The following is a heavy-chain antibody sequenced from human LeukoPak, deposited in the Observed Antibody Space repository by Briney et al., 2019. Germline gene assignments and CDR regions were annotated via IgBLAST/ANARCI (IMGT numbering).Heavy chain of an antibody. D-gene: IGHD3-10*02. J-gene: IGHJ4*02. Sequence: GGSLRLSCAASGFTFSDYWMNWVRQAPGKGLEWVAYIKQDGSEKSHVGSVQSRFTTSRDDCTKSLYLAMNSLRAEDTAVCYCARGVRTAQSPWSNTRIFDYWGQGILVTVSS. CDR1: GFTFSDYW. CDR3: ARGVRTAQSPWSNTRIFDY. CDR2: IKQDGSEK. V-gene: IGHV3-7*04.